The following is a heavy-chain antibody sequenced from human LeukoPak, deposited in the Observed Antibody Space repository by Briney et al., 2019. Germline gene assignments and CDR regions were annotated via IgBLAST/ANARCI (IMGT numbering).Heavy chain of an antibody. Sequence: NPGGSLRLSCAASGFTFSDYCMRWVRQSPGEGLEWVSYIISGDSSIYYADSVKGRFTISRDNAQISLYLQMNSLRAEDTAVYYCARTRYSYGYYFDYWGLGTLVTVSS. V-gene: IGHV3-11*01. CDR3: ARTRYSYGYYFDY. J-gene: IGHJ4*02. D-gene: IGHD5-18*01. CDR2: IISGDSSI. CDR1: GFTFSDYC.